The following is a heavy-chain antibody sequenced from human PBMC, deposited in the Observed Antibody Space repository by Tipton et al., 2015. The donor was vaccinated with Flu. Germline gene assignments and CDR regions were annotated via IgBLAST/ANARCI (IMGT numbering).Heavy chain of an antibody. CDR1: GGSISSDY. D-gene: IGHD1-26*01. J-gene: IGHJ4*02. CDR2: VYYSGST. Sequence: TLSLTCTVSGGSISSDYWSWIRQPPGRGLEWIGYVYYSGSTNYNPSLKSRVTISLDTSKNQFSLRLSSVTAADTAVYYCACRGSCYHWGQGTLVTVSS. V-gene: IGHV4-59*12. CDR3: ACRGSCYH.